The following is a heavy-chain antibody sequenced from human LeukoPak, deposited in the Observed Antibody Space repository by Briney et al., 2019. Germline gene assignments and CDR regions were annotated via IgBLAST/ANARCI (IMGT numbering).Heavy chain of an antibody. J-gene: IGHJ4*02. V-gene: IGHV4-34*01. CDR1: GGSFSGYY. D-gene: IGHD3-22*01. CDR2: INHSGST. Sequence: PSETLSLTCAVHGGSFSGYYWSWIRQDPGKGLEWIGEINHSGSTNYNPSLKSRVTISVGTSKNQFSLKLSSVTAADTAVYYCARGPPGDSSGYYLNYWGQGTLVTVS. CDR3: ARGPPGDSSGYYLNY.